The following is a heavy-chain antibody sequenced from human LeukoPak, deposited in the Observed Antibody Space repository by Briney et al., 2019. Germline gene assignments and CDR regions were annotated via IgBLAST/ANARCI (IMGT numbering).Heavy chain of an antibody. CDR3: ARGGKGNADGYNQALDY. CDR2: INPSGGST. J-gene: IGHJ4*02. D-gene: IGHD5-24*01. Sequence: GASVKVSCEASGYTFTNYYIHWVRQAPGQGLEWMGIINPSGGSTTYAREFQGRVTMTRDTSTSTVYMELSSLRSEDTAVYYCARGGKGNADGYNQALDYWGQGTLVTVSS. V-gene: IGHV1-46*01. CDR1: GYTFTNYY.